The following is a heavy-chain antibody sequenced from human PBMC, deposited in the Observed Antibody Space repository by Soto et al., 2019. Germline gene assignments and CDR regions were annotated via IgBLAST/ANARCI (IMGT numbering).Heavy chain of an antibody. D-gene: IGHD2-15*01. V-gene: IGHV4-30-2*01. Sequence: QLQLQESGSGLVKPSQTLSLTCAVSGGSISSGGYSWSWIRQPPGKGLEWIGYIYHSGSTYYNPSLKSRVTISVGRSKNQFSLKLSSVTAAATAVYYCARGVGYCSGGICYRGPTFDYWGQGTLVTVSS. CDR1: GGSISSGGYS. CDR3: ARGVGYCSGGICYRGPTFDY. CDR2: IYHSGST. J-gene: IGHJ4*02.